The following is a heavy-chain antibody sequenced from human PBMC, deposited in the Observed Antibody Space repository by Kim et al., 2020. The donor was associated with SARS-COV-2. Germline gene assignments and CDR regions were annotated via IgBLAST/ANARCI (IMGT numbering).Heavy chain of an antibody. V-gene: IGHV4-39*01. D-gene: IGHD2-8*01. CDR3: ASNGVLMVYENWFDP. Sequence: SETLSLTCTVSGGSISSSSYYWGWIRQPPGKGLEWIGSIYYSGSTYYNPSLKSRVTISVDTSKNQFSLKLSSVTAADTAVYYCASNGVLMVYENWFDPWGQGTLVTVSS. J-gene: IGHJ5*02. CDR2: IYYSGST. CDR1: GGSISSSSYY.